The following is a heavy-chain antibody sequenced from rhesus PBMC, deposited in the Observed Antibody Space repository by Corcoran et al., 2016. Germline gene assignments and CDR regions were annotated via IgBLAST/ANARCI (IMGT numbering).Heavy chain of an antibody. CDR2: ISVSGGST. D-gene: IGHD2-21*01. Sequence: QLQLQESGPGLVKPSETLSLTCAVSGGSISSNSWSWLRQPPGKGLEWFGRISVSGGSTDYHPSHKSRVTISTDTSKNQFSLKLSSVTAAGTAVYYCAREIGVLVVVAIDFWGQGLRVTVSS. J-gene: IGHJ3*01. CDR1: GGSISSNS. V-gene: IGHV4-173*01. CDR3: AREIGVLVVVAIDF.